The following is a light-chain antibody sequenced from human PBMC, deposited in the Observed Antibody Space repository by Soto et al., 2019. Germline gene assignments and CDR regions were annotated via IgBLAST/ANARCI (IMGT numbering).Light chain of an antibody. CDR3: TSYTSSVTLV. Sequence: QSALTQPASVSGSPGQSITISCTGTSSDVGAYNYVSWYQQHPGKVPKLIIYVVINRPSGVSSRFSGSKSVNTASLTVSGLQAEDEADYYCTSYTSSVTLVFGGGTKLTVL. CDR2: VVI. V-gene: IGLV2-14*01. CDR1: SSDVGAYNY. J-gene: IGLJ3*02.